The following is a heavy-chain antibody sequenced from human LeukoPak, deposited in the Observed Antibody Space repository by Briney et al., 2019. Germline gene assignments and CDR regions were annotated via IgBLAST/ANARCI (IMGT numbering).Heavy chain of an antibody. CDR1: GFTFSSYG. V-gene: IGHV3-30*18. J-gene: IGHJ4*02. D-gene: IGHD2-21*02. CDR2: ISYDGSNK. Sequence: PGRSLRLSCAASGFTFSSYGMHWVRQAPGKGLEWVAVISYDGSNKYYADSVKGRFTISRDNSKNTLYLQMNSLRAEDTAVYYCAKEKYPIERGYCGGDCYPDYWGQGTLVTVSS. CDR3: AKEKYPIERGYCGGDCYPDY.